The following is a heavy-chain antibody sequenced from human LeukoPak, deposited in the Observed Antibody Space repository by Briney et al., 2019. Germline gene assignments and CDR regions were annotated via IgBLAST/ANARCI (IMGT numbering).Heavy chain of an antibody. D-gene: IGHD5-18*01. CDR2: ITGSGTST. J-gene: IGHJ4*02. CDR1: GFTFSSYA. V-gene: IGHV3-23*01. CDR3: AKGSSYGAYYFEY. Sequence: PGGSLRLSCAASGFTFSSYAMSWVRQAPGKGLGWVSAITGSGTSTYYADSVKGRFTISRDNSKNTLYLQMNSLRAEDTAVYYCAKGSSYGAYYFEYWGQGTLVTVSS.